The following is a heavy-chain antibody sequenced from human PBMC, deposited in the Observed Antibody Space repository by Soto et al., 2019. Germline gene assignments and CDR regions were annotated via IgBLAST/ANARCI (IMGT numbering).Heavy chain of an antibody. CDR1: GGTFSSYA. D-gene: IGHD6-13*01. V-gene: IGHV1-69*01. J-gene: IGHJ6*02. Sequence: QVQLVQSGAEVKKPGSSVKVSCKASGGTFSSYAISWVRQAPGQGLEWMGGIIPIFGTANYAQKFQGRVTITADESTSTAYVELSSLRSEDTAVYYCARGYSSSLYYYNYGMDVWGQGTTVTVSS. CDR2: IIPIFGTA. CDR3: ARGYSSSLYYYNYGMDV.